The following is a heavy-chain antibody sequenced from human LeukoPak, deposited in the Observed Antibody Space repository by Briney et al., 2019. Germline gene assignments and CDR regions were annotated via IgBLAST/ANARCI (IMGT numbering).Heavy chain of an antibody. CDR2: INPNSGGT. V-gene: IGHV1-2*04. CDR1: GYSIAGYY. D-gene: IGHD4-17*01. J-gene: IGHJ6*02. Sequence: ASVKVSCKNPGYSIAGYYIHWVRQAPGQGLEWMGWINPNSGGTNYAQKFQGWVTMTRDTSISTAYMELSRLRSDDTAVYYCARDKRDGYYGMDVWGQGTTVTVSS. CDR3: ARDKRDGYYGMDV.